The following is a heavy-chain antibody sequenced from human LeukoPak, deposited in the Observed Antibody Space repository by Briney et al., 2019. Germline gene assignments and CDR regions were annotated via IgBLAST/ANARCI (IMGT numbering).Heavy chain of an antibody. V-gene: IGHV4-59*08. Sequence: SETLSLTCSVSGVSVSGYYWSWIRQPPGKGLEWIGYLYYSGSTKYSPSLKRRVTISVDTSKNQFSLKLRSVTAADTAVYYCARLSGSAYYYYGMDVWGQGTTVTVSS. J-gene: IGHJ6*02. CDR1: GVSVSGYY. CDR3: ARLSGSAYYYYGMDV. D-gene: IGHD3-10*01. CDR2: LYYSGST.